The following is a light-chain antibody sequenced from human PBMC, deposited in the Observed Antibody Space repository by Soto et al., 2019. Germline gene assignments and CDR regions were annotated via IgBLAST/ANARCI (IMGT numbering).Light chain of an antibody. J-gene: IGKJ4*01. CDR1: QNINNY. Sequence: DIQMTQSPSSLSASVGDRVTISCRASQNINNYLNWYQQKPGKAPNLLIYATSSLQTGVPSRFSGSGSGTDFTLTISSLQPEDFATYYCQQSYNTPVTFGGGTKVEIK. CDR3: QQSYNTPVT. CDR2: ATS. V-gene: IGKV1-39*01.